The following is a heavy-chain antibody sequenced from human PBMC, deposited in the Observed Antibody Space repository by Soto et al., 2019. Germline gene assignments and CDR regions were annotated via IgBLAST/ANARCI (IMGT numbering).Heavy chain of an antibody. CDR1: GGSLSGYY. CDR2: IKDGGRT. V-gene: IGHV4-34*01. CDR3: ARRYGGHFDY. D-gene: IGHD4-17*01. Sequence: PSETLSLTCAVNGGSLSGYYWSWIRQPPGKGLEWIGEIKDGGRTNYSPSLKSRATISSDTSNNQFSLKLSSVTAADTAVYYCARRYGGHFDYWGQGTLVTVSS. J-gene: IGHJ4*02.